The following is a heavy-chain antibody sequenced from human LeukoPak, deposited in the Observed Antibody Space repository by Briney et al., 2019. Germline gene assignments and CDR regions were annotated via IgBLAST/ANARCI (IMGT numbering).Heavy chain of an antibody. V-gene: IGHV3-23*01. Sequence: GGSLRLSCAASGFSFSSYAMSWVRQAPGKGLEWVSAISGSGGSTYYADSVKGRFTISRDNSKNTLYLQMNSLRAEDTAVYYCAKDLAMVPTPFDYWGQGTLVTVSS. CDR1: GFSFSSYA. J-gene: IGHJ4*02. CDR2: ISGSGGST. CDR3: AKDLAMVPTPFDY. D-gene: IGHD5-18*01.